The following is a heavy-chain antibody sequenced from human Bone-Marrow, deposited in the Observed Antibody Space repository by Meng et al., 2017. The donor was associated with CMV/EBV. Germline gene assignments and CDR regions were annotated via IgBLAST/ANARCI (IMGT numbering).Heavy chain of an antibody. CDR1: GGSISRYY. CDR2: IYYSGST. CDR3: ARTYGGNIDY. D-gene: IGHD4-23*01. V-gene: IGHV4-59*01. J-gene: IGHJ4*02. Sequence: SETLSLTCTVSGGSISRYYWSWIRQPPGKGLEWIGYIYYSGSTNYNPSLKSRVTISVDTSKNPCSLKLSSVTAADTAVYYCARTYGGNIDYWGQGTRVTVSS.